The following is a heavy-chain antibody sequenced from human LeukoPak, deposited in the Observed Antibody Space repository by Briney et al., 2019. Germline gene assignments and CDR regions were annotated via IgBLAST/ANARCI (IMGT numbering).Heavy chain of an antibody. CDR3: LKDNYGVGDY. V-gene: IGHV3-64D*09. Sequence: GGSLRLTCSVSGFFFSTYAMHWVRQAPGKGLEYVSSITSYGDNTYYADSVKVRFTISRDNSKNTLYLQMSSLRAEDTAIYYCLKDNYGVGDYWGQGTLVTVSS. CDR2: ITSYGDNT. D-gene: IGHD4-17*01. J-gene: IGHJ4*02. CDR1: GFFFSTYA.